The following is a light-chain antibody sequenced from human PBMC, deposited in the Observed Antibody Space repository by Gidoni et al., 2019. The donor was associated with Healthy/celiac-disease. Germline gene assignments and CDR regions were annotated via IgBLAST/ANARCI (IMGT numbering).Light chain of an antibody. CDR1: QSVSSSY. Sequence: EIVLTQSPGTLSLSPGERATLSCRASQSVSSSYLAWYQQKPGQAPRLLIYGASSRATCIPDRFSGSGSGTDFTLTISRLEPEDFAVYYCQQYGSSPPVFTFGPXTKVDIK. V-gene: IGKV3-20*01. J-gene: IGKJ3*01. CDR3: QQYGSSPPVFT. CDR2: GAS.